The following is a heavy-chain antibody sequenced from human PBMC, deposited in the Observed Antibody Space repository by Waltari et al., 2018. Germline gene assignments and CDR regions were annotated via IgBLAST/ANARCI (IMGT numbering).Heavy chain of an antibody. CDR2: ISGDGGTT. CDR1: GFSFNRSP. J-gene: IGHJ4*02. D-gene: IGHD5-12*01. Sequence: EVQLLESGGGLVQPGGSLSLSCAPSGFSFNRSPLRWVRQAPGKGLEWVSSISGDGGTTYYADPVKGRFTISRVNSKNTLYLQMNSLRAEDTAIYYCAKAVRGYGAGFWGQGTLVTVSS. V-gene: IGHV3-23*01. CDR3: AKAVRGYGAGF.